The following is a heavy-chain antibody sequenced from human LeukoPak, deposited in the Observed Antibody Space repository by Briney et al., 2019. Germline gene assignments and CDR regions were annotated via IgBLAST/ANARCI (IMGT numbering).Heavy chain of an antibody. CDR1: GFTFSTSA. Sequence: PGGSLRLSCSASGFTFSTSAIHWLRQAPGKGLEYVSAISSNGGSTYYAGSVKGRFTISRDNSKNTLSLQMSSLRPEDTAVYYCVKLPYSDTSAYYVDYWGQGTLVTVSS. J-gene: IGHJ4*02. V-gene: IGHV3-64D*06. CDR2: ISSNGGST. D-gene: IGHD3-22*01. CDR3: VKLPYSDTSAYYVDY.